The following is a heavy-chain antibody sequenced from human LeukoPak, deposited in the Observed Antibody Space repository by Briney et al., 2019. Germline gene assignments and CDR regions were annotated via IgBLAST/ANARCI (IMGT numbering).Heavy chain of an antibody. D-gene: IGHD6-13*01. CDR3: TTGDSSSWYYYFDY. CDR2: IKSKTDGGTT. J-gene: IGHJ4*02. Sequence: PGGSLRLSCAASGFTFSNAWMSWVRQAPGKGLEWVGRIKSKTDGGTTDYAAPVKGRFTISRDDSKNTLYLQMNSLKTEDTAVYYCTTGDSSSWYYYFDYWGQGTLVTVSS. CDR1: GFTFSNAW. V-gene: IGHV3-15*01.